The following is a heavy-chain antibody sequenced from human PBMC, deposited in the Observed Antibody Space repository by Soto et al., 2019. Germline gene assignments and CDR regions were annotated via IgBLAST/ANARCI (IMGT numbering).Heavy chain of an antibody. CDR3: ARSPSGWYYFDY. V-gene: IGHV3-33*01. CDR2: IWYDGSNK. D-gene: IGHD6-19*01. Sequence: HPGGSLRLSCAASGFTFSSYGMHWVRQAPGKGLEWVAVIWYDGSNKYYADSVKGRFTISRDNSKNTLYLQMNSLRAEVTAVYYCARSPSGWYYFDYWGQGTLVTVSS. CDR1: GFTFSSYG. J-gene: IGHJ4*02.